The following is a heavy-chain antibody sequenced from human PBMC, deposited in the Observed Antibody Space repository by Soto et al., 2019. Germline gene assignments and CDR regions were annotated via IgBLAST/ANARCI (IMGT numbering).Heavy chain of an antibody. CDR3: ARVVQPYYTGIPNWLDR. J-gene: IGHJ5*02. V-gene: IGHV1-69*13. CDR1: GGTFSSYA. Sequence: VKASWQSAGGTFSSYAISWWLRAPGQGLEWMGGIIPIFGTANYAQKFQGRVTITADESTSTAYMELSSLRSEDTAVYYCARVVQPYYTGIPNWLDRRGQATTITV. CDR2: IIPIFGTA. D-gene: IGHD3-3*01.